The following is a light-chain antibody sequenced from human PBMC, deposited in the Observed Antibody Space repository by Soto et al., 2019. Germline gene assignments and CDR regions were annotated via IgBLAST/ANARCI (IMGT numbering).Light chain of an antibody. CDR2: AAS. V-gene: IGKV1-39*01. Sequence: DIQMTQSPSSLSAYVGDRVTITCRASQTINSHLNWYQQKPGKAPNLLIYAASNFRTGVPSRFSGSGSGTDFTLTINSLQPEDFATYYCQQTYSSPPTFGGGTKVEI. J-gene: IGKJ4*01. CDR3: QQTYSSPPT. CDR1: QTINSH.